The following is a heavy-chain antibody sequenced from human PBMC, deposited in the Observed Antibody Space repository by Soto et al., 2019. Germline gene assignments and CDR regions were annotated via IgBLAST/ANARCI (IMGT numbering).Heavy chain of an antibody. CDR2: IYYSGST. Sequence: QLQLQESGPGLVKPSETLSLTCTVSGGSISSSSYYWGWIRQPPGKGLEWIGSIYYSGSTYYNTSLRSRVTMSVDTSKNQYSLKLSSVAAADTAVYYCASLANWFDPWGQGTLVTVCS. J-gene: IGHJ5*02. CDR3: ASLANWFDP. V-gene: IGHV4-39*01. CDR1: GGSISSSSYY.